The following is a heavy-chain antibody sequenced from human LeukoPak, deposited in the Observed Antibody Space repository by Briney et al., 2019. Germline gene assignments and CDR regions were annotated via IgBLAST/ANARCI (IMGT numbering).Heavy chain of an antibody. CDR1: GFTFSSYS. CDR3: ARTHGLGPPEYFQH. Sequence: GGSLRLSCAASGFTFSSYSMNWVRQAPGKGLEWVSYISSSSSTIYYADSVKGRFTISRDNAKNSLYLQMNSLRAEDTAVYYCARTHGLGPPEYFQHWGQGTLVTVSS. J-gene: IGHJ1*01. CDR2: ISSSSSTI. V-gene: IGHV3-48*04. D-gene: IGHD7-27*01.